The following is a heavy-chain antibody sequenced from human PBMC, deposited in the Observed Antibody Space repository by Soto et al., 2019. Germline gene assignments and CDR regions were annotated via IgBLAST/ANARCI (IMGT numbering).Heavy chain of an antibody. CDR2: IWYDGSNK. D-gene: IGHD2-15*01. CDR1: GFTVSSYG. J-gene: IGHJ4*02. CDR3: AREACCGGRCFYIGPDY. V-gene: IGHV3-33*01. Sequence: GGSLRLSCAASGFTVSSYGMHWVRQAPGKGLEWVAVIWYDGSNKYYADSVKGRFTISRDNSKNTLYLQMTSLRAEDTAVYYCAREACCGGRCFYIGPDYWGQGTLVTVFS.